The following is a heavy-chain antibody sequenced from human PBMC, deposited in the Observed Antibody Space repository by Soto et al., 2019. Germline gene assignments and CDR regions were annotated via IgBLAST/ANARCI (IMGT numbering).Heavy chain of an antibody. CDR3: ARDRVRYNWYDFPYYYHGMDV. CDR2: ISYDGSNK. J-gene: IGHJ6*02. D-gene: IGHD1-1*01. CDR1: GFTFSSYA. V-gene: IGHV3-30-3*01. Sequence: QVQLVESGGGVVQPGRSLRLSCAASGFTFSSYAMHWVRQAPGKGLEWVAVISYDGSNKYYADSVKGRFTISRDNSKNTLYLQMNSLRAEDTAVYYCARDRVRYNWYDFPYYYHGMDVWGQGTTVTVSS.